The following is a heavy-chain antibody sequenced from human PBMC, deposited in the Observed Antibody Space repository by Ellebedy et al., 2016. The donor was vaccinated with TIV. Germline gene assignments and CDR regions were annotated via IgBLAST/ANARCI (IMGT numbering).Heavy chain of an antibody. CDR2: VHYSGST. CDR3: ARSGYTSSYYVEFDF. J-gene: IGHJ4*02. Sequence: MPSETLSLTCTVSGGSVSSGDYYWNWIRQPPGKGLEWIAYVHYSGSTNYNPSLKSRVTISVDTSKTQFSLSLTSVTAADTAVYYCARSGYTSSYYVEFDFWGQGTLVTVSS. CDR1: GGSVSSGDYY. D-gene: IGHD6-19*01. V-gene: IGHV4-61*08.